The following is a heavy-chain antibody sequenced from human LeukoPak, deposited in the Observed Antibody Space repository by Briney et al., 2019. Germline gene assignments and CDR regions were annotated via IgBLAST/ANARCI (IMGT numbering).Heavy chain of an antibody. CDR3: ARDLARGVPSWFDP. J-gene: IGHJ5*02. D-gene: IGHD3-10*01. CDR1: GYDFTSYA. V-gene: IGHV1-3*01. CDR2: INAGNGNT. Sequence: ASVKVSCKASGYDFTSYAIHWVRQAPGQRLEWMGWINAGNGNTKYSQKFQGRVTITRNTSASTAYMELSSLRSEDTAVYYCARDLARGVPSWFDPWGQGTLVTVSS.